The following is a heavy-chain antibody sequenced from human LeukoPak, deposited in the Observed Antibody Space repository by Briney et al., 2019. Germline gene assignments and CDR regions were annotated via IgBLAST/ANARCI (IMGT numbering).Heavy chain of an antibody. CDR1: GFTFSSYS. J-gene: IGHJ4*02. CDR2: ISSSSSYI. CDR3: ARGALGGATLLSFDY. V-gene: IGHV3-21*01. D-gene: IGHD1-26*01. Sequence: PGGSLRLSCAASGFTFSSYSMNWVRQAPGKGLEWVSSISSSSSYIYYADSVKGRFTISRDNAKNSLYLQMNSLRAEDTAVYYCARGALGGATLLSFDYWGQGTLITVSS.